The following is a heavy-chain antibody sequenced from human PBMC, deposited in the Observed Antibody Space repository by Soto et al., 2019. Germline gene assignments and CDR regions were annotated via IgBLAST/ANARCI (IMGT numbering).Heavy chain of an antibody. J-gene: IGHJ4*01. CDR1: GFTLSYYW. CDR3: ANFYSGSYSTY. Sequence: GGSLRLSCTASGFTLSYYWMRWVRQAPGKGLVWVSRINSDGSTTNYADSVKGRFTISRDNAKNTLYLEMNSLRAEDTAVYYCANFYSGSYSTYWGHGTLVTVSS. D-gene: IGHD1-26*01. CDR2: INSDGSTT. V-gene: IGHV3-74*01.